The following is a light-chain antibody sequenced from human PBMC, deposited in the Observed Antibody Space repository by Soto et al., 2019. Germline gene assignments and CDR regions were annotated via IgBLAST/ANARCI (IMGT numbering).Light chain of an antibody. V-gene: IGKV3-11*01. CDR2: DAS. CDR3: QQRGDRPRT. J-gene: IGKJ2*01. CDR1: QSVSNY. Sequence: EIVLTQSPAALSLSPGERATLSCRASQSVSNYLAWYQQRPGRAPRLLIYDASHRATGIPARFSGSGSGTDFTLTINSIEPEDFAVYYCQQRGDRPRTFGQGTKLEIK.